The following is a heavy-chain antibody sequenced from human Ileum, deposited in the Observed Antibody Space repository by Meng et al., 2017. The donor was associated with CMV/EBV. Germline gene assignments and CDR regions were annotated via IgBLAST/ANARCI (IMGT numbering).Heavy chain of an antibody. J-gene: IGHJ4*02. V-gene: IGHV1-2*06. CDR1: GYRFTDTF. Sequence: QVQLVQSGTEMKAPGASVNVSCKASGYRFTDTFIHWVRQAPGQGLEWMGRINPDTGGTNYAQKFQGRVTMTRDTSISTAYMELSRLTSDDTAVYFCMTVTGNYPYWGQGALVTVSS. CDR2: INPDTGGT. CDR3: MTVTGNYPY. D-gene: IGHD1-7*01.